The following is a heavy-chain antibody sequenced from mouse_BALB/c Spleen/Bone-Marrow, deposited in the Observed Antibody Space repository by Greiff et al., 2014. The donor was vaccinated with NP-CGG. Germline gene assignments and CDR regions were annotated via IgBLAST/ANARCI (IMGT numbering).Heavy chain of an antibody. CDR1: GFAFSSYD. D-gene: IGHD2-3*01. CDR3: TRHGGYYPYYYAMDY. J-gene: IGHJ4*01. V-gene: IGHV5-12-1*01. CDR2: ISHGGGTT. Sequence: EVQLVESGGGLVKPGGSLKLSCAASGFAFSSYDMSWVRQTPEKRLKWVAYISHGGGTTYYSDTVKGRFTISRDNAKNTLYLQMSSLKSEDTAIYYCTRHGGYYPYYYAMDYWGQGTSVTVSS.